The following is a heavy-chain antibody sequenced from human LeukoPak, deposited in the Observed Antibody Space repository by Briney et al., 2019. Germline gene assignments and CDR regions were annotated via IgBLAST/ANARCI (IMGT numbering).Heavy chain of an antibody. Sequence: PSETLSLTCTVSGGSISSYYWSWIRQPAGKGLEWIGRIYTSGSTNYNPSLKSRVTISVDTSKNQFSLKLSSVTAADTAVYYCARDPDYSTDYYYYMDVWGKGTTVTVSS. D-gene: IGHD4-11*01. J-gene: IGHJ6*03. CDR2: IYTSGST. CDR1: GGSISSYY. V-gene: IGHV4-4*07. CDR3: ARDPDYSTDYYYYMDV.